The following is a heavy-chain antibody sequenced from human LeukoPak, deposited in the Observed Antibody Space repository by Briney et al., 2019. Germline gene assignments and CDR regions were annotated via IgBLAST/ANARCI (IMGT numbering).Heavy chain of an antibody. Sequence: GGSLRLSCAASGFTFSSYSMNWVRQAPGKGLEWVSSISSSSSYIYYAASVKGRFTISRDNAKNPLYLQMNSLRAEDTAVYYCARSHGGNSGWFDPWGQGTLVTVSS. CDR2: ISSSSSYI. CDR1: GFTFSSYS. D-gene: IGHD4-23*01. J-gene: IGHJ5*02. CDR3: ARSHGGNSGWFDP. V-gene: IGHV3-21*01.